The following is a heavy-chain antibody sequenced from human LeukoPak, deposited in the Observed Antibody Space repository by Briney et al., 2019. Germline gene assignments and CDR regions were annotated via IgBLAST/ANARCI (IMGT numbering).Heavy chain of an antibody. J-gene: IGHJ3*02. CDR1: GFIFSDHY. Sequence: PGGSLRLSCAASGFIFSDHYMSWIRQAPGKGLEWVSYISTSGSYTNYADSVKGRFTISRDNAKNSLYLQMNSLRADDTAMYYCAKEGYSSYYAFDIWGQGTMVTVS. CDR2: ISTSGSYT. D-gene: IGHD5-12*01. V-gene: IGHV3-11*05. CDR3: AKEGYSSYYAFDI.